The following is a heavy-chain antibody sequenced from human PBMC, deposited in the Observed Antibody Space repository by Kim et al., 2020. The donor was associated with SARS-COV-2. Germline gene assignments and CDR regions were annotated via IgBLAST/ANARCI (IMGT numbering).Heavy chain of an antibody. V-gene: IGHV3-23*01. Sequence: GGSLRLSCAASGFTFSSYAMSWVRQAPGKGLEWVSAISGSGGSTYYADSVKGRFTISRDNSKNTLYLQMNSLRAEDTAVYYCAKGSYCSGGSCYSSWENWFDPWSQGTLVTVSP. D-gene: IGHD2-15*01. CDR3: AKGSYCSGGSCYSSWENWFDP. CDR2: ISGSGGST. J-gene: IGHJ5*02. CDR1: GFTFSSYA.